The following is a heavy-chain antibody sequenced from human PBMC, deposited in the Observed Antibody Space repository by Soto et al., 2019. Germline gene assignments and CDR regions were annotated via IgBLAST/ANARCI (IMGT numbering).Heavy chain of an antibody. CDR3: ARCSLVVVPAPGFDP. Sequence: SETLSLTCAVYGGSFSGYYWTWIRQSPGKGLEWIGEINHSESTNYNPSLKSRVTISVDTSKNQFSLKLSSVSAADTALYYCARCSLVVVPAPGFDPWGRGTLVTVSS. CDR1: GGSFSGYY. J-gene: IGHJ5*02. V-gene: IGHV4-34*01. CDR2: INHSEST. D-gene: IGHD2-2*01.